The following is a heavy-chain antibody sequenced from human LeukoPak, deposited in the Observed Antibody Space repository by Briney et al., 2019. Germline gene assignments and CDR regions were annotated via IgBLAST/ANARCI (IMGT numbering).Heavy chain of an antibody. CDR3: ATGIITAYEI. V-gene: IGHV3-21*06. D-gene: IGHD1-14*01. J-gene: IGHJ3*02. CDR1: GFTFSSYS. CDR2: ISSSSSYI. Sequence: GGSLRLSCAASGFTFSSYSMNWVRQAPGKGLEWVSSISSSSSYIYYADSVKGRFTISRDNAKNQVYLQMNSLRAEDTALYYCATGIITAYEIWGQGTMVTVSS.